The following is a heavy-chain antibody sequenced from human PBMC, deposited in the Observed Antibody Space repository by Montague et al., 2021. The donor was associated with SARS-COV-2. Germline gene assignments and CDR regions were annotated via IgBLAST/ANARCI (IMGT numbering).Heavy chain of an antibody. V-gene: IGHV4-39*07. CDR2: ISYSGST. CDR3: GLGRGFAVGNHYYYSYGLDV. J-gene: IGHJ6*02. Sequence: ETLSLSCTVSGGSIRSSSHFWGWFRQPPGQRLEWIGTISYSGSTYYSPSLKSRVIISADTSKNQFSLNLRYVTAADTAVYFCGLGRGFAVGNHYYYSYGLDVWGRGTTVTVSS. D-gene: IGHD3-10*01. CDR1: GGSIRSSSHF.